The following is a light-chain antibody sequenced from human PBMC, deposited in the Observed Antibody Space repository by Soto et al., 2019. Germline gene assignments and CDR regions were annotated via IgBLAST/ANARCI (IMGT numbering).Light chain of an antibody. CDR2: KAS. CDR3: QHYNSYSEA. Sequence: DIQLTQSASSLSASLGDRITITCTASQTISSWLAWYQQKTGKAPKLLIYKASTLKSGVPSRFSGSGSGTEFNLTISSLQTDDFATYYCQHYNSYSEAFGQGTKVDIK. V-gene: IGKV1-5*03. J-gene: IGKJ1*01. CDR1: QTISSW.